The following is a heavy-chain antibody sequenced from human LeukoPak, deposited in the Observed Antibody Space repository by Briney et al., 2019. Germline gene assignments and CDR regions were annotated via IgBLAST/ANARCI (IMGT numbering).Heavy chain of an antibody. J-gene: IGHJ6*03. CDR2: ISSSSSYI. V-gene: IGHV3-21*01. CDR3: ARDAAYGSGLIYYYYYMDV. Sequence: PGGSLKLPCAASGFTFSSYSMNWVRQAPGKGLEWVSSISSSSSYIYYADSVKGRFTISRDNAKNSLYLQMNSLRAEDTAVYYCARDAAYGSGLIYYYYYMDVWGKGTTVTIPS. CDR1: GFTFSSYS. D-gene: IGHD3-10*01.